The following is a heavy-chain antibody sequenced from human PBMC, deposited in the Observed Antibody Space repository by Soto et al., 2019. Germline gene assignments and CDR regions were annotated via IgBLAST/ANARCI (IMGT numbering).Heavy chain of an antibody. CDR2: IFSNDEK. Sequence: QVTLKESGPVLVKPTETLTLTCTVSGFSLSNARMGVSWIRQPPGKALEWLAHIFSNDEKSYSTSLKSRLTISKDTSKSQVVLTMTHMDPVDTAKYYCARVQYYVFLEWFARGGYFDLWGRGTLVTVSS. D-gene: IGHD3-3*01. J-gene: IGHJ2*01. CDR1: GFSLSNARMG. V-gene: IGHV2-26*01. CDR3: ARVQYYVFLEWFARGGYFDL.